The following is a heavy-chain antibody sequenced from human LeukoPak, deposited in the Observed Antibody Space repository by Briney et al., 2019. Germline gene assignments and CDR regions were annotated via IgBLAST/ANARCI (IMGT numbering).Heavy chain of an antibody. J-gene: IGHJ5*02. CDR1: GYTLTELS. V-gene: IGHV1-24*01. D-gene: IGHD2-2*01. Sequence: ASVKVSCKVSGYTLTELSMHWVRQAPGKGLEWMGGFDPEDGETIYAQKFRGRVTMTEDTSTDTAYMELSSLRSEDTAVYYCAIVQYCSSTSCYSFDPWGQGTLVTVSS. CDR2: FDPEDGET. CDR3: AIVQYCSSTSCYSFDP.